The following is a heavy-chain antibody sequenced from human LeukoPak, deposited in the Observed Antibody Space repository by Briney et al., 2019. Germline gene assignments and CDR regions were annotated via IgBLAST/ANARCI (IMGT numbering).Heavy chain of an antibody. V-gene: IGHV3-23*01. D-gene: IGHD1-26*01. CDR2: ISTSGGST. CDR3: ARVGQGEWFFDL. CDR1: GFIFSSYA. Sequence: GGSLRLSCAASGFIFSSYATSWVRQAPGRGLEWVSAISTSGGSTYYADSVKGRFTISRDNAMNTLYLQMDSLGAEDTAVYYCARVGQGEWFFDLWGRGTLVTVSS. J-gene: IGHJ2*01.